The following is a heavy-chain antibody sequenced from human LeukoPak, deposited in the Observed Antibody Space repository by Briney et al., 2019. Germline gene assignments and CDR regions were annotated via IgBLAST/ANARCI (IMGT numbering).Heavy chain of an antibody. D-gene: IGHD2-15*01. V-gene: IGHV4-30-4*08. CDR3: ARSLMNCSGGSCYPIDAFDI. J-gene: IGHJ3*02. Sequence: PSETLSLTCTVSGGSISSYYWSWIRQPPGKGLEWIGYIYYSGSTYYNPSLKSRVTISVDTSKNQFSLKLSSVTAADTAVYYYARSLMNCSGGSCYPIDAFDIWGQGTMVTVSS. CDR2: IYYSGST. CDR1: GGSISSYY.